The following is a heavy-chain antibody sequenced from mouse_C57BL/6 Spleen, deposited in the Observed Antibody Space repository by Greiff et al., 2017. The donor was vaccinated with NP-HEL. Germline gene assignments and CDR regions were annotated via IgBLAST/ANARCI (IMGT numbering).Heavy chain of an antibody. CDR2: IDPSDSET. Sequence: VQLQQPGAELVRPGSSVKLSCKASGYTFTSYWMHWVKQRPIQGLEWIGNIDPSDSETHYNQKFKDKATLTVDKSSSTAYMQLSSLTSEDSAVYYCARSRSITTVVATPFAYWGQGTLVTVSA. CDR3: ARSRSITTVVATPFAY. V-gene: IGHV1-52*01. D-gene: IGHD1-1*01. CDR1: GYTFTSYW. J-gene: IGHJ3*01.